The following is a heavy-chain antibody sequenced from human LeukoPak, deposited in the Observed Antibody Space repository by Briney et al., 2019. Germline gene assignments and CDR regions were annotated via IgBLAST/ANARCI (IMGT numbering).Heavy chain of an antibody. CDR2: ISAYNGNT. D-gene: IGHD6-13*01. J-gene: IGHJ4*02. CDR3: ARLLDDHTAVAGLDY. Sequence: GASVKVSCKASGYTFTSHGISWVRQAPGQGLEWMGWISAYNGNTNYAQKLQGRVTLTTDPSTSTAYIELRSLRSDDTAPYSCARLLDDHTAVAGLDYWGQGTLVTVSS. CDR1: GYTFTSHG. V-gene: IGHV1-18*01.